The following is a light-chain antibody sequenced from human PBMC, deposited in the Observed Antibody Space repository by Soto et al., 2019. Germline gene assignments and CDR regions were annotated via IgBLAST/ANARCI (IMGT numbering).Light chain of an antibody. CDR3: QQYYRWPPL. Sequence: EIVMTQSPDTLSVSPGERATLSCRASQNVNNELAWYQQKPGQAPRLLIYGASTRATGIPARFSGSGSGTEFTLTISSLQSEDFAVYYCQQYYRWPPLLGQGTRLEIK. CDR1: QNVNNE. J-gene: IGKJ5*01. CDR2: GAS. V-gene: IGKV3-15*01.